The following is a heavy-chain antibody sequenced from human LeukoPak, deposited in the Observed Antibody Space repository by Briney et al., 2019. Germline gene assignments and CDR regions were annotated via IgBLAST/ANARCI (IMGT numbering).Heavy chain of an antibody. CDR3: ARASGSSSFPLAYYGMDV. D-gene: IGHD6-13*01. CDR1: GGSFSGYY. Sequence: PSETLSLTCAVYGGSFSGYYWSWIRQPPGQGLEWIGEINHSGSTNYNPSLKSRVTISVDTSKKHFSLKLSSVTAADTAVYYCARASGSSSFPLAYYGMDVWGQGTTVTVSS. J-gene: IGHJ6*02. V-gene: IGHV4-34*01. CDR2: INHSGST.